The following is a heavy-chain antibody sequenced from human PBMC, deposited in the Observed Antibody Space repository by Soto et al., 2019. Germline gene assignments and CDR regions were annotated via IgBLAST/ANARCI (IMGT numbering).Heavy chain of an antibody. Sequence: SETLSLTCTVSGGSISSYYWSWIRQPPGKGLEWIGYIYYSGSTNYNPSLKSRVTISVDTSKNQFSLKLSSVTAADTAVYYCARIRYYYDSSGYLFDPWGQGTLVTVSS. CDR2: IYYSGST. V-gene: IGHV4-59*01. CDR3: ARIRYYYDSSGYLFDP. D-gene: IGHD3-22*01. J-gene: IGHJ5*02. CDR1: GGSISSYY.